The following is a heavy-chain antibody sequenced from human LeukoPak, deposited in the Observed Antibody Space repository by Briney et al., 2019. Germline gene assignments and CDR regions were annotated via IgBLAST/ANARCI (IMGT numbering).Heavy chain of an antibody. D-gene: IGHD2-15*01. CDR3: ASEYCNGSSCYWSFDY. J-gene: IGHJ4*02. Sequence: GGSLRLSCAASGFSFSSYSMNWVRQAAGKGLEWVSSISDSSDYIYYADSVRGRFTISRDNAENSLYLQMSSLRAEDTAVYYCASEYCNGSSCYWSFDYWGQGTLVTVAS. CDR2: ISDSSDYI. CDR1: GFSFSSYS. V-gene: IGHV3-21*01.